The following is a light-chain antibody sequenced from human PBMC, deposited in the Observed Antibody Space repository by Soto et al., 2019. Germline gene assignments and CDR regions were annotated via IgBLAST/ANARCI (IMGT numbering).Light chain of an antibody. CDR1: SSDVGGYD. V-gene: IGLV2-8*01. J-gene: IGLJ2*01. CDR2: EVT. CDR3: SSYAGSNTDVV. Sequence: QSALTQPPSASGSPGQSVTISCTGTSSDVGGYDSWYQQHPGKAPKLMIYEVTKRPSGVPDRFSGSKSGNTASLTVSGLQAEDEADYYCSSYAGSNTDVVFGGGTKLTVL.